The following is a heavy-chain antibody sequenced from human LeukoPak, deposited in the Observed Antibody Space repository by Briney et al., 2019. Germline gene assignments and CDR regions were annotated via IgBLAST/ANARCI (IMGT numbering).Heavy chain of an antibody. Sequence: GGSLRLSCAASGXTFSSYSVNWVRQAPGKGLEWVSSISSSSSYIYYADSVKGRFTISRDNAKNSLYLQMNSLRAEDTAVYYCARDRTSYGDFDYWGQGTLVTVSS. CDR3: ARDRTSYGDFDY. J-gene: IGHJ4*02. V-gene: IGHV3-21*01. CDR2: ISSSSSYI. D-gene: IGHD4-17*01. CDR1: GXTFSSYS.